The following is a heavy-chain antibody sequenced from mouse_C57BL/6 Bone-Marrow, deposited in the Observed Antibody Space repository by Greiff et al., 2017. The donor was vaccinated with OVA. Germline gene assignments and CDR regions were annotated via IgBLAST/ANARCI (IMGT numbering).Heavy chain of an antibody. CDR2: ISNLAYSI. J-gene: IGHJ3*01. V-gene: IGHV5-15*01. CDR1: GFTFSDYG. D-gene: IGHD1-1*01. Sequence: EVKLVESGGGLVQPGGSLKLSCAASGFTFSDYGMAWVRQAPRKGPEWVAFISNLAYSIYYADTVKGRFTISRENTKNTLYLEMSSLKSEDTAMYYCARQRYYGSNTFAYWGQGTLVTVSA. CDR3: ARQRYYGSNTFAY.